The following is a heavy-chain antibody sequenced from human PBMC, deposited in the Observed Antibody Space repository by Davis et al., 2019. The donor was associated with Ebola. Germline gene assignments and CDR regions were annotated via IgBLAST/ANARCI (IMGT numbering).Heavy chain of an antibody. J-gene: IGHJ4*02. CDR3: ARHRAYSSGWYFDY. CDR1: GGSISSYY. CDR2: IFYSGST. V-gene: IGHV4-59*01. D-gene: IGHD6-19*01. Sequence: SETLSLTCSVSGGSISSYYWSWIRQPPGKGLEWIGYIFYSGSTKYNPSLKSRVTISVDTSKNQFSLRLSSVTAADTAVYYCARHRAYSSGWYFDYWGQGTLVTVSS.